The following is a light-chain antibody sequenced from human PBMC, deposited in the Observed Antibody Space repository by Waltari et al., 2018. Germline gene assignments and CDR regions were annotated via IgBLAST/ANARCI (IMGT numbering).Light chain of an antibody. J-gene: IGLJ3*02. V-gene: IGLV1-44*01. Sequence: QSVLTQPPSASGAPGQTVAISCSGSASNIGSSVVTWYQQLPGTTPTLLIYSNDQQPSGFPGRFSGSKAATSASLAISGLQSEDEAHYYCAAWDDSINGPAFGGGTKLTVL. CDR1: ASNIGSSV. CDR2: SND. CDR3: AAWDDSINGPA.